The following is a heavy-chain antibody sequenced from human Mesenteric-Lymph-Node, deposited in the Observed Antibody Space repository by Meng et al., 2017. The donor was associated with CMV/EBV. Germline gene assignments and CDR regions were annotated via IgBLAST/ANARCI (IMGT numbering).Heavy chain of an antibody. D-gene: IGHD6-13*01. CDR1: GLTFNNAW. CDR2: IKSKPDGGTI. CDR3: ATDVIAAQQLEY. V-gene: IGHV3-15*01. J-gene: IGHJ4*02. Sequence: VSGLTFNNAWLTWVRQPPGKGLEWVGRIKSKPDGGTIEYAAPVKGRFTISRDDSRNTLYLQLNSLETEDTAVYYCATDVIAAQQLEYWGQGTLVTVSS.